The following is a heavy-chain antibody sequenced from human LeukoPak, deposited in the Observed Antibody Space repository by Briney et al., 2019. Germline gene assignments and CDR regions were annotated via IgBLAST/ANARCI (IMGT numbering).Heavy chain of an antibody. CDR2: IDPEDGET. V-gene: IGHV1-69-2*01. J-gene: IGHJ4*02. CDR1: GYSFSDYY. CDR3: GTAVVGRQPTD. Sequence: ATVKLSCKSSGYSFSDYYIHWVQLAPGKGLEWMGRIDPEDGETIYSATFQNRLTITADTSIDTSYMELRSLRSDDTAVYFCGTAVVGRQPTDWGQGTLVTVSS. D-gene: IGHD1-26*01.